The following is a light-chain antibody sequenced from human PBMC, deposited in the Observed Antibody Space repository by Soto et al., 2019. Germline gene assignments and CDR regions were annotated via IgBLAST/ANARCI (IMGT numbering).Light chain of an antibody. CDR2: SAS. J-gene: IGKJ1*01. Sequence: DIQMTQSPSSLSASVGDRVTISCRASQSISTYLNWYQQKPGKAPKLLIYSASGVQSGVPPRFSGSGSGTDFILTIISLRPDDNATYHCQHTYRAPPWTFGQGTKVEI. CDR1: QSISTY. CDR3: QHTYRAPPWT. V-gene: IGKV1-39*01.